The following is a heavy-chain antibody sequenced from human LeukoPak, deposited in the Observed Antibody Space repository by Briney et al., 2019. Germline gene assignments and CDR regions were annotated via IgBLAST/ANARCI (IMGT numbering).Heavy chain of an antibody. V-gene: IGHV3-23*01. J-gene: IGHJ4*02. D-gene: IGHD6-19*01. CDR1: GFTFSSYA. Sequence: GGSLRLSCAASGFTFSSYAMSWVRQAPGKGLEWVSGISGSGGSTDYADSVKGRFTTSRDNSKNTLYLQMNSLRAEDTAVYYCAKTLGSGWYYFDYWGQGTLVTVSS. CDR3: AKTLGSGWYYFDY. CDR2: ISGSGGST.